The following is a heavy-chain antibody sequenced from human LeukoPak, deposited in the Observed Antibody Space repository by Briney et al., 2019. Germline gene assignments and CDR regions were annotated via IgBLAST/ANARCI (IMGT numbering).Heavy chain of an antibody. V-gene: IGHV1-2*02. J-gene: IGHJ4*02. D-gene: IGHD3-22*01. CDR1: GYTFTGYY. CDR3: ARDIHRHYYDSSGYSV. Sequence: ASVKVSCKASGYTFTGYYMHWVRQAPGQGLEWMGWIIPNSGGTNYAQKFQGRVTMTRDTSISTAYMELSRLRSDDTAVYYCARDIHRHYYDSSGYSVWGQGTLVTVSS. CDR2: IIPNSGGT.